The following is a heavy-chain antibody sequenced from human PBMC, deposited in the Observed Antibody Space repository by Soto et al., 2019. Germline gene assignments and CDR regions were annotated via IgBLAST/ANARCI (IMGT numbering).Heavy chain of an antibody. D-gene: IGHD3-10*01. V-gene: IGHV1-3*01. CDR2: INAGNGNT. CDR3: ARRFGELPYYYYGMDV. CDR1: GYTFTSYT. Sequence: GASVKVSCKASGYTFTSYTIHWVRQAPGQRLECMGWINAGNGNTKYSQEFQGRVTITRDTSASTAYMELSSLRSEDTAVYYCARRFGELPYYYYGMDVWGQGTTVTVSS. J-gene: IGHJ6*02.